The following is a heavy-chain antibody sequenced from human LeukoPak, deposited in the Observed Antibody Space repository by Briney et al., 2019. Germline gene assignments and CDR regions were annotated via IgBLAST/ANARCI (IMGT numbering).Heavy chain of an antibody. CDR1: GFTFSSYS. CDR2: ISSSSSTI. V-gene: IGHV3-48*01. Sequence: PGGSLRLSCAASGFTFSSYSMNWVRQGPGKGLEWVSYISSSSSTIYYADSVKGRFTISRDNAKNSLYLQMNSLRAEDTAVYYCAKSRYYYDSSGYLDAFDIWGQGTVVTVSS. CDR3: AKSRYYYDSSGYLDAFDI. D-gene: IGHD3-22*01. J-gene: IGHJ3*02.